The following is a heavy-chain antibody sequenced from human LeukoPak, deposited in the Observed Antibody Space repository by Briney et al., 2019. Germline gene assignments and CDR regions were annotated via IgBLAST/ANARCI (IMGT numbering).Heavy chain of an antibody. J-gene: IGHJ4*02. CDR2: IYYSGST. D-gene: IGHD4-17*01. V-gene: IGHV4-30-4*01. Sequence: PSETLSLTCTVSGGSISSGDYYWSWIRQPPGKGLEWIGYIYYSGSTYYNPSLKSRVTISVDTSKNQFSLKLSSVTAADTAVYYCARGVAGDDNGDSLYYFDYWGQGTLVTVSS. CDR3: ARGVAGDDNGDSLYYFDY. CDR1: GGSISSGDYY.